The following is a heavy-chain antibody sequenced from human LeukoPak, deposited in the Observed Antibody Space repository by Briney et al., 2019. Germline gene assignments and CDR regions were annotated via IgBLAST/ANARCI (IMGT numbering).Heavy chain of an antibody. CDR2: INWNGGST. J-gene: IGHJ4*02. CDR3: AGPSTLYAASDY. V-gene: IGHV3-20*04. D-gene: IGHD3-16*01. CDR1: GFTFDDYG. Sequence: PGGSLRLSCAASGFTFDDYGMSWVRQAPGKGLEWVSGINWNGGSTGYADSVKGRSTISRDNAKNSLYLQMTSLRAEDTALYYCAGPSTLYAASDYWGQGTLVTVSS.